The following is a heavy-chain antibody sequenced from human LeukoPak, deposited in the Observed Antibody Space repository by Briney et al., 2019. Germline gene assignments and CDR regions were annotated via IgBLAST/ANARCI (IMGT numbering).Heavy chain of an antibody. J-gene: IGHJ3*02. CDR2: IKSKIDGGTT. CDR1: GFTFSDYY. CDR3: TTGGNVLVAGTRAFDI. V-gene: IGHV3-15*07. Sequence: GGSLRLSCAASGFTFSDYYMNWVRQAPGKGLEWVGRIKSKIDGGTTDYAAPVKGRFTISRDDSKNTLYLQMNSLKTEDTAVYYCTTGGNVLVAGTRAFDIWGQGTVVTVSS. D-gene: IGHD6-19*01.